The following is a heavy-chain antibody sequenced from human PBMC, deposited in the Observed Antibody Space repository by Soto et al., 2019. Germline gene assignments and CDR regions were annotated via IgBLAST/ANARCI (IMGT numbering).Heavy chain of an antibody. D-gene: IGHD3-10*01. V-gene: IGHV3-30*18. J-gene: IGHJ6*02. Sequence: GGSLRLSCAASGFTFSSYGMHWVRQAPGKGLEWVAVISYDGSNKYYADSVKGRFTISRDNSKNTLYLQMNSLRAEDTAVYYCAKAPLSFGISVSRDVWGQRTTVT. CDR2: ISYDGSNK. CDR3: AKAPLSFGISVSRDV. CDR1: GFTFSSYG.